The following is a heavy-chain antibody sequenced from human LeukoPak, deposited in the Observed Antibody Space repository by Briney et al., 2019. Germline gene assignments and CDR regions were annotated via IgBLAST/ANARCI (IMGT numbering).Heavy chain of an antibody. V-gene: IGHV3-9*01. D-gene: IGHD1-14*01. Sequence: PGGSLRLPCAASGFTFDDYAMHWVRQAPGKGLEWVSGISWNSGSIGYADSVKGRFTISRDNAKNSLYLQMNSLRAEDTALYYCARNLDYFDYWGQGTLVTVSS. CDR3: ARNLDYFDY. J-gene: IGHJ4*02. CDR1: GFTFDDYA. CDR2: ISWNSGSI.